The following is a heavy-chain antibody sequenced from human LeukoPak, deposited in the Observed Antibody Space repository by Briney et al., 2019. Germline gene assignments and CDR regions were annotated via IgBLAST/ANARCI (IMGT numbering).Heavy chain of an antibody. CDR1: GGTFSSYA. CDR2: IIPIFGTA. D-gene: IGHD3-22*01. J-gene: IGHJ6*02. V-gene: IGHV1-69*13. Sequence: ASVKVSCKASGGTFSSYAISWVRQAPGQGLEWMGGIIPIFGTANYAQKFQGRVTITADESTSTAYMELSSLRSEDTAVYYCASRYDSSCYGPKNYYYYGMDVWGQGTTVTVSS. CDR3: ASRYDSSCYGPKNYYYYGMDV.